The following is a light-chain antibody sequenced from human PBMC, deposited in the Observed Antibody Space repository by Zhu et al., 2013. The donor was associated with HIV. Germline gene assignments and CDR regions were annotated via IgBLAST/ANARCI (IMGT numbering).Light chain of an antibody. J-gene: IGLJ2*01. CDR2: EGS. CDR3: NSHRSGTTLVL. CDR1: TFTLETYNF. Sequence: QSALTPSASVSGSIGQSVTFSCPGITFTLETYNFVSWYQQRPGAAPKLLIYEGSKRPSGISSRFSASKSGDSASLTISGLQDDDEAVYYCNSHRSGTTLVLFGGGTTVTVL. V-gene: IGLV2-14*02.